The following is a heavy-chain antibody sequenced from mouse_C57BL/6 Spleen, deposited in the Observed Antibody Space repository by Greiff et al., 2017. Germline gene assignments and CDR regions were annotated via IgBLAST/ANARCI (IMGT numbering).Heavy chain of an antibody. CDR3: TRGGWDDY. Sequence: VQLQQSGAELVRPGASVTLSCKASGYTFTDYEMHWVKQTPVHGLEWIGAIDPETGGTAYNQKFKGKAILTADKSSSTAYMELRSLTSEDSAVXYCTRGGWDDYGGQGTTLTVSS. CDR1: GYTFTDYE. D-gene: IGHD4-1*01. J-gene: IGHJ2*01. CDR2: IDPETGGT. V-gene: IGHV1-15*01.